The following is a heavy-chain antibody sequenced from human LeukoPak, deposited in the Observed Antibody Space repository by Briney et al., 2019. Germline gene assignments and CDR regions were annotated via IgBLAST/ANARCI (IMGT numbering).Heavy chain of an antibody. CDR2: ISDSTGYT. CDR3: ARGHRWFDP. V-gene: IGHV3-11*05. J-gene: IGHJ5*02. CDR1: GFTFSDYY. Sequence: GGSLRLSCAASGFTFSDYYMSWLRQAPGKGRECVSYISDSTGYTKYADSVEGRFTISRDNAKNSLYLQIDSLRAEDTAMYYCARGHRWFDPWGQGTLVTVSS.